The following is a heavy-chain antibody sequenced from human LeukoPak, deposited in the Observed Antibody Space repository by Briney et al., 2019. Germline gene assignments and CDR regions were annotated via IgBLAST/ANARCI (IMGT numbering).Heavy chain of an antibody. CDR2: INHSGST. CDR3: ARVKYYDFWSGYYKH. CDR1: GGSFSGYY. J-gene: IGHJ4*02. V-gene: IGHV4-34*01. D-gene: IGHD3-3*01. Sequence: PSETLSLTCAVYGGSFSGYYWSWIRQPPGKGLEWLGEINHSGSTNYNPSLKSRVTISVDTSKNQFSLKLSSVTAADTAVYYCARVKYYDFWSGYYKHWGQGTLVTVSS.